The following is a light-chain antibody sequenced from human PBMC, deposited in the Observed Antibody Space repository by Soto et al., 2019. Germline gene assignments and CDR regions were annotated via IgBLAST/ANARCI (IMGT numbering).Light chain of an antibody. CDR1: QSVSIH. CDR3: QQYYSWPPIT. CDR2: GAS. Sequence: ETVMTQSPGTLSVSLGERATLSCRASQSVSIHLAWYQQRPGQAPRLLIYGASTRATGISARFSGSGSGTEFTLTISSLQSEDFAVYFCQQYYSWPPITFGQGTRLEIK. J-gene: IGKJ5*01. V-gene: IGKV3-15*01.